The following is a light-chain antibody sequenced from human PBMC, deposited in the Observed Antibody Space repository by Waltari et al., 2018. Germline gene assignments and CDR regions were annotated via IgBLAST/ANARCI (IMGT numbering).Light chain of an antibody. CDR1: SSAAGGYNY. CDR2: VAR. CDR3: CSYAGRSIFYV. J-gene: IGLJ1*01. V-gene: IGLV2-11*01. Sequence: QSALTQPRSVSGSPGQSVTISCTVTSSAAGGYNYVSWYQHHPGKAPQLMIYVARQRPSGVPDRFSGSKSGNTASLTISGLQAEDEADYYCCSYAGRSIFYVFGTGTKVTVL.